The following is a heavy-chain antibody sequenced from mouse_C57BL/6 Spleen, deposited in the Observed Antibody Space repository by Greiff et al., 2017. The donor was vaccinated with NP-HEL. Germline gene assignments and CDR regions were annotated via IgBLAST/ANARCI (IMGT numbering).Heavy chain of an antibody. CDR1: GYTFTSYW. J-gene: IGHJ1*03. V-gene: IGHV1-72*01. Sequence: QVQLQQPGAELVKPGASVKLSCKASGYTFTSYWMHWVKQRPGRGLEWIGRIDPNSGGTKYNEKFKSKATLTVDKPSSTAYMQLSSLTSEDSAVYYCASNYGSSSSYWYFDVWGTGTTVTVSS. D-gene: IGHD1-1*01. CDR3: ASNYGSSSSYWYFDV. CDR2: IDPNSGGT.